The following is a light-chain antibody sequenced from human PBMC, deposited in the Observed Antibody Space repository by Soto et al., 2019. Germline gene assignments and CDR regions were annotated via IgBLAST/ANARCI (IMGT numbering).Light chain of an antibody. Sequence: QSALTQPASVSGSTGQSITISCTGTSSDVGSYNLVSWYQQHPGKAPKLMIYEGSNRPSGVSNRFSGSKSGNTASLTISGLQAEDEADYYCCSYAGSSTSVVFGGGTKLTVL. CDR2: EGS. J-gene: IGLJ2*01. V-gene: IGLV2-23*01. CDR3: CSYAGSSTSVV. CDR1: SSDVGSYNL.